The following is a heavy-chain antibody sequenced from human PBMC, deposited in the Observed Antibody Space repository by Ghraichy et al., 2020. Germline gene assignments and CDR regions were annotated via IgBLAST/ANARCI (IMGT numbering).Heavy chain of an antibody. Sequence: SETLSLTCAVSGGSISSGGYSWSWIRQPPGKGLEWIGYIYHSGSTYYNPSLKSRVTISVDRSKNQFSLKLSSVTAADTAVYYCARGLHGSGSYYIAPYFDYWGQGTLVTVSS. CDR1: GGSISSGGYS. CDR3: ARGLHGSGSYYIAPYFDY. D-gene: IGHD3-10*01. V-gene: IGHV4-30-2*01. J-gene: IGHJ4*02. CDR2: IYHSGST.